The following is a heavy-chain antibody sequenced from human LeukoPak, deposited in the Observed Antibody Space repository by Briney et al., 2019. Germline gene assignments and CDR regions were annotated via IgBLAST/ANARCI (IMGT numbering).Heavy chain of an antibody. CDR2: INHSGST. CDR1: GGSFSGYY. D-gene: IGHD6-19*01. Sequence: SETLSLTCAVYGGSFSGYYWSWIRQPPGRGLEWIGEINHSGSTNYNPSLKSRVTISVDTSKNQFSLNLSSVTAADTAVYYCARGFGSGWYRGYFDYWGQGTLVTVSS. CDR3: ARGFGSGWYRGYFDY. V-gene: IGHV4-34*01. J-gene: IGHJ4*02.